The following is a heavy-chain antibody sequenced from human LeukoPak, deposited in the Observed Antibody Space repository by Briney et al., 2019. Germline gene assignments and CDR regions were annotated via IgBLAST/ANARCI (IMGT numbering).Heavy chain of an antibody. CDR3: AKHWSYCSTTSCFFNYYYYYMDV. CDR2: VSGADGTT. CDR1: GFTFDDYA. D-gene: IGHD2-2*01. V-gene: IGHV3-23*01. J-gene: IGHJ6*03. Sequence: GGSLRLSCAASGFTFDDYAMNWVRQAPGKGLEWVSGVSGADGTTYYADSVKGRFTISRDNSKSTLYLQMNNLRVEDTAVYYCAKHWSYCSTTSCFFNYYYYYMDVWGKGTTVTVSS.